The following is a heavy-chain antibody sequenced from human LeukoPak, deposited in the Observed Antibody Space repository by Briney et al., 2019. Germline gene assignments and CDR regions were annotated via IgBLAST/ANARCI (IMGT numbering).Heavy chain of an antibody. CDR2: IYTSGST. Sequence: SETLSLTCTVSGGSISSGSYYWSWIRQPAGKGLEWIGRIYTSGSTNYNPSLKSRVTISVDTSKNQFSLKLSSVTAADTAVYYCARERHYYYYMDVRGKGTTVTISS. CDR1: GGSISSGSYY. CDR3: ARERHYYYYMDV. J-gene: IGHJ6*03. V-gene: IGHV4-61*02.